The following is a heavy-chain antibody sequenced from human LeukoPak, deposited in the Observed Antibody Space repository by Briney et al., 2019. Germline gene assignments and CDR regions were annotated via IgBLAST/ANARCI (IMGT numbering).Heavy chain of an antibody. Sequence: GGSLRLSCAASGFTFSNHWMHWVRQAPGMGLVWVSRINSDGSGTHYADSVKGRSTIFRDNAKNTLYLQMNSLRAEDTAVYYCVRDLGGRSGHWGQGTLVTVSS. CDR2: INSDGSGT. J-gene: IGHJ4*02. CDR3: VRDLGGRSGH. CDR1: GFTFSNHW. D-gene: IGHD1-26*01. V-gene: IGHV3-74*01.